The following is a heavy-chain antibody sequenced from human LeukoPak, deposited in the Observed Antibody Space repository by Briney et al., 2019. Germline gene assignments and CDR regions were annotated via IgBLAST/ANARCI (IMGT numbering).Heavy chain of an antibody. D-gene: IGHD3-22*01. CDR3: AKDPDYYDSSGYYYQPLGY. CDR1: GFTFSSYG. V-gene: IGHV3-30*02. Sequence: GGSLRLSCAASGFTFSSYGMHWVRQAPGKGLEWVAFIRYDGSNKYCADSVKGRFTISRDNSKNTLYLQMNSLRAEDTAVYYCAKDPDYYDSSGYYYQPLGYWGQGTLVTVSS. J-gene: IGHJ4*02. CDR2: IRYDGSNK.